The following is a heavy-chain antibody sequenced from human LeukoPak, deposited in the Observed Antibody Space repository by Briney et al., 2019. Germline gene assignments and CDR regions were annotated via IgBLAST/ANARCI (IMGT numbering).Heavy chain of an antibody. CDR3: ATIGYWYYYFDY. Sequence: GASVKVSCKASGGTFSSYAISWVRQAPGKGLEWMGGFDPEDGETIYAQKFQGRVTMTEDTSTDTAYMELSSLRSEDTAVYYCATIGYWYYYFDYWGQGTLVTVSS. CDR1: GGTFSSYA. J-gene: IGHJ4*02. D-gene: IGHD2-2*03. V-gene: IGHV1-24*01. CDR2: FDPEDGET.